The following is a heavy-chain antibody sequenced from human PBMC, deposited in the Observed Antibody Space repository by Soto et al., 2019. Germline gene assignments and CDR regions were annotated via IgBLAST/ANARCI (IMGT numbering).Heavy chain of an antibody. CDR2: IYPGDSDT. CDR3: ARRYCSSTSCPPGYGMDV. J-gene: IGHJ6*02. D-gene: IGHD2-2*01. Sequence: PGESLKISCKGSGYSFTSYWIGWVRQMPGKGLEWMGIIYPGDSDTRYSPSFQGQVTISADKSISTAYLQWSSLKASDTAMYYCARRYCSSTSCPPGYGMDVWGQGTTVTVSS. CDR1: GYSFTSYW. V-gene: IGHV5-51*01.